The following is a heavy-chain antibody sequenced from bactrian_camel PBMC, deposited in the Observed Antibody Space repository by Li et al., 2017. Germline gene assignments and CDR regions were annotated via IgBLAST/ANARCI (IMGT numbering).Heavy chain of an antibody. J-gene: IGHJ4*01. D-gene: IGHD6*01. V-gene: IGHV3S55*01. CDR1: GPRFNDYC. Sequence: QVQLVESGGGSVEAGGSQELSCTASGPRFNDYCVAWFRQTPGKEREAVAAIGSASAAVYEASVKGRFTIARDNAKNTLSLQMNKLELEDTGMYYCAAGPRLYGGNWSFPGWYKYWGQGTQVTVSS. CDR2: IGSASAA. CDR3: AAGPRLYGGNWSFPGWYKY.